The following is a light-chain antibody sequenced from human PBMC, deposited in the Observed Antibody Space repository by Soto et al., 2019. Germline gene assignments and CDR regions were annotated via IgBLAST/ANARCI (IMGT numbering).Light chain of an antibody. V-gene: IGLV2-14*01. Sequence: QSALTRPASVSGSPGQSITISCTGTSSDVGGYNFVSWYRQHPDKAPKLIIFEVSNRPSGVSNRFSGSKSGNTASLTISGLQAEDEADYYCSSYTSGSTPYVFGTGTKVTVL. J-gene: IGLJ1*01. CDR1: SSDVGGYNF. CDR2: EVS. CDR3: SSYTSGSTPYV.